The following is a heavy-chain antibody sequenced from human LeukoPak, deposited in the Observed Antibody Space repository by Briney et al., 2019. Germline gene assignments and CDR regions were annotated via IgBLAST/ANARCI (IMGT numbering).Heavy chain of an antibody. J-gene: IGHJ4*02. Sequence: SETLSLTCAVYGGSFSGYSWNWIRQPPVKGLEWIGEINHSGGTNYNPSLKSRVTISVDTSKKQFSLKLSSVTAADTAVYYCARVQGSGWYFDYWGQGTLVTVSS. CDR2: INHSGGT. CDR3: ARVQGSGWYFDY. V-gene: IGHV4-34*01. D-gene: IGHD6-19*01. CDR1: GGSFSGYS.